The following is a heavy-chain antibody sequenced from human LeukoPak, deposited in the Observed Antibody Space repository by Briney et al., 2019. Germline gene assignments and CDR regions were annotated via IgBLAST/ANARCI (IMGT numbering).Heavy chain of an antibody. CDR1: GFTVSSNY. J-gene: IGHJ4*02. CDR3: ASLYEIVPAASH. D-gene: IGHD2-2*01. V-gene: IGHV3-53*01. Sequence: GGSLRLSCAASGFTVSSNYMSWVRQAPGKGLEWVSVIYSGGSTYYADSVEGRFTISRDNSKNTLYLQMNSLRAEDTAVYYCASLYEIVPAASHWGQGTLVTVSS. CDR2: IYSGGST.